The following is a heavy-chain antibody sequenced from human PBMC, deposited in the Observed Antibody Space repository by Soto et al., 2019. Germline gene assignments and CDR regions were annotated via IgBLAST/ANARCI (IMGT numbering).Heavy chain of an antibody. CDR3: ARAGGITYYYDSSPGY. CDR2: INPNSGGT. Sequence: KVSCKASGYTFTGYYMHWVRQAPGQGLEWMGWINPNSGGTNYAQKFQGRVTMTRDTSISTAYMELSRLRSDDTAVYYCARAGGITYYYDSSPGYWGQGTLVTVSS. D-gene: IGHD3-22*01. CDR1: GYTFTGYY. J-gene: IGHJ4*02. V-gene: IGHV1-2*02.